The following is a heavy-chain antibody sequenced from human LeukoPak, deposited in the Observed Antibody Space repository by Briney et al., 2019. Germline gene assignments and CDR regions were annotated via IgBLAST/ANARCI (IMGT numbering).Heavy chain of an antibody. V-gene: IGHV3-15*01. CDR3: ATSSFDY. CDR2: IKSKSDGETT. CDR1: GFTFNNAW. Sequence: PGGFLRLSCAASGFTFNNAWMSWVRQAPGKGLEWVGRIKSKSDGETTNYAAPVKGRFTISRDDSKNTLYLQMNSLKTEDTAVYYCATSSFDYWAREPWSPSPQ. J-gene: IGHJ4*02.